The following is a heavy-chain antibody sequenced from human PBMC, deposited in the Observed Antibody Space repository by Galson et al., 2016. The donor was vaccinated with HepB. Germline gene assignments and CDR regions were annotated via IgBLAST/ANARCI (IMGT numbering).Heavy chain of an antibody. CDR2: INPNSGGT. CDR1: GYTFIDYY. V-gene: IGHV1-2*04. D-gene: IGHD3-3*01. J-gene: IGHJ4*02. CDR3: ARGGLSPHDFWSTYFAY. Sequence: SVKVSCKASGYTFIDYYMHWVRQAPGQGLEWMGWINPNSGGTNYAQKFQGWVTMTRDTSISTAYMELSKLRSDDTAVYYCARGGLSPHDFWSTYFAYWGQGTLVTASS.